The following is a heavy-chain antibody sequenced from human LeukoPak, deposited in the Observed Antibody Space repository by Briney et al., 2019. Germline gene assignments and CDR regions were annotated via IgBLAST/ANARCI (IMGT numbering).Heavy chain of an antibody. J-gene: IGHJ6*02. CDR3: AREGLLWVGEEDYYYYGMDV. CDR2: IYYSGST. V-gene: IGHV4-59*12. CDR1: GGSISSYY. D-gene: IGHD3-10*01. Sequence: SETLSLTCTVSGGSISSYYWSWIRQPPGKGLEWIGYIYYSGSTNYNPSLKSRATMSVDRSRSQYSLKLTSVTAADTAVYYCAREGLLWVGEEDYYYYGMDVWGQGTTVTVSS.